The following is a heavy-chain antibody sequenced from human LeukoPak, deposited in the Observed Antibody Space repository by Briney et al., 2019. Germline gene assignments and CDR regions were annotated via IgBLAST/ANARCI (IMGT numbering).Heavy chain of an antibody. V-gene: IGHV3-30*18. D-gene: IGHD2-2*01. CDR1: GFSFSSYG. CDR3: AKDQYCTSTSCYVGY. Sequence: GRSLRLSCAASGFSFSSYGMHWVRQAPGKGLEWVAAISHEGSNAYYADSMKGRFTISRDQLKNTLYLQMNSLRAEDTAVYYCAKDQYCTSTSCYVGYWGQGTLVTVSS. J-gene: IGHJ4*02. CDR2: ISHEGSNA.